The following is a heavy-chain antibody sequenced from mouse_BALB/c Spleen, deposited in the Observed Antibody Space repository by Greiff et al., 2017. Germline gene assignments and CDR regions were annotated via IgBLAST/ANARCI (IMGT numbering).Heavy chain of an antibody. V-gene: IGHV1S81*02. Sequence: QVQLQQSGAELVKPGASVKFSCTASGFTFTSYYMYWVHQSPGQGLEWIGVISPSNGGTNFNEKFESKATLTVDKSTSTAYMQLSSLTSEDSAVYYCTGSTYYGYDGALDYWGQGTSVTVSA. J-gene: IGHJ4*01. CDR1: GFTFTSYY. CDR2: ISPSNGGT. D-gene: IGHD2-14*01. CDR3: TGSTYYGYDGALDY.